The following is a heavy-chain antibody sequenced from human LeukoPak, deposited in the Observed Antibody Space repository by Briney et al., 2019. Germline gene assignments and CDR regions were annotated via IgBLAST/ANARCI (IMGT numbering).Heavy chain of an antibody. CDR1: GGSISSYY. D-gene: IGHD6-13*01. J-gene: IGHJ4*02. CDR2: IYYSGSA. V-gene: IGHV4-59*01. Sequence: SETLSLTCTVSGGSISSYYWSWIRQPPGKGLEWIGYIYYSGSANYHPSLKSRVTISVDTSKNRFSLRLSSVTAADTAVYYCARVTGYMVEDYFDYWGQGTLVTVSS. CDR3: ARVTGYMVEDYFDY.